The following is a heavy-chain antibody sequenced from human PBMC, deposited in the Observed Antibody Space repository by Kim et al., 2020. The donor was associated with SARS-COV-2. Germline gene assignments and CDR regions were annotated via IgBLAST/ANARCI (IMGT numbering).Heavy chain of an antibody. D-gene: IGHD3-22*01. CDR3: ARAPITMIVVVKAFDI. J-gene: IGHJ3*02. V-gene: IGHV4-31*02. Sequence: PALQSRVTISVDTSKTQFSLKLSSVTAADTAVYYCARAPITMIVVVKAFDIWGQGTMVTVSS.